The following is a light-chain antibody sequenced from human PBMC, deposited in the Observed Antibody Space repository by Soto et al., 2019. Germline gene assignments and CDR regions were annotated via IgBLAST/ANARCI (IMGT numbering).Light chain of an antibody. CDR1: QNVNSN. V-gene: IGKV3-15*01. Sequence: EIAMTQSPATLSVSPGQRATLSCRASQNVNSNLAWYQQKPGHAPSLLMYTVSTRATGFPARFSGSGSGTEFTLTISSLQYEDSAIYYCQQYNTLNTFGQGTKLEIK. CDR3: QQYNTLNT. J-gene: IGKJ2*01. CDR2: TVS.